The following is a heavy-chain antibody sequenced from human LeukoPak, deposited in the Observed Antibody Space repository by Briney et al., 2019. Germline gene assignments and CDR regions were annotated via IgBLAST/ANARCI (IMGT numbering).Heavy chain of an antibody. V-gene: IGHV3-23*01. CDR3: ARDTYGDGFDY. CDR2: ISVSGGST. J-gene: IGHJ4*02. Sequence: GGSLRLSCAASGFTFTKYAMTWVRQAPGKGLEWVSGISVSGGSTYYADSVKGRFTISRDTSKNTLYLQMNSLRAEDTAVYYCARDTYGDGFDYWGQGTLVTVSS. D-gene: IGHD4-17*01. CDR1: GFTFTKYA.